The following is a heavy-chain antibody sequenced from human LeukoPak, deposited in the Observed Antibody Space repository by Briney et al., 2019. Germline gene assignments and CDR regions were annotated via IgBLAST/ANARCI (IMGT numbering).Heavy chain of an antibody. CDR1: VYTFDGYY. CDR2: INPDKGAT. CDR3: TRSSWDCSSGSCYTNMNFDH. V-gene: IGHV1-2*02. J-gene: IGHJ4*02. D-gene: IGHD2-15*01. Sequence: ASVKVSCKASVYTFDGYYMHWGRRAPGQGLEWRGWINPDKGATKTAQKFRDRVIMTTDKSLATAYMEVINLTSDDTAVYFCTRSSWDCSSGSCYTNMNFDHWGQGSLVTVSS.